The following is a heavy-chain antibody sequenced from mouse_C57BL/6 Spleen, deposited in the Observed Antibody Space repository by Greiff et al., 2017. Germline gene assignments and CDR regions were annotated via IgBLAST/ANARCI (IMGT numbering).Heavy chain of an antibody. CDR3: ARDPTYYSNYVGYFDV. CDR2: ISDGGSYT. D-gene: IGHD2-5*01. CDR1: GFTFSSYA. V-gene: IGHV5-4*01. J-gene: IGHJ1*03. Sequence: EVQWVESGGGLVKPGGSLKLSCAASGFTFSSYAMSWVRQTPEKRLEWVATISDGGSYTYYPDNVKGRFTISRDNAKNNLYLQMSHLKSEDTAMYYCARDPTYYSNYVGYFDVWGTGTTVTVSS.